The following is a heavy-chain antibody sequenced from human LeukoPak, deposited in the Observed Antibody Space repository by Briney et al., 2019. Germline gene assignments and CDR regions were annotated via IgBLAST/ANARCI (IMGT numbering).Heavy chain of an antibody. CDR3: AKDISGSYYSYFDY. V-gene: IGHV3-9*01. J-gene: IGHJ4*02. D-gene: IGHD1-26*01. CDR2: ISWNSGSI. CDR1: GFTFDDYA. Sequence: PGGSLRLSCAASGFTFDDYAMHWVRQAPGKGLEWVSGISWNSGSIGYADSVKGRFTISRDNAKNSLYLQMNSLRAEDTALYYCAKDISGSYYSYFDYWGQGTLVTVSS.